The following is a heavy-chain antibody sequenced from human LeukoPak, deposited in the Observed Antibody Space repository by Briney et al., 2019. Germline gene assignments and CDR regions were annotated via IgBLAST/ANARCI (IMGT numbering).Heavy chain of an antibody. CDR3: ARTPRYCSGGSCYKDRAFDI. CDR2: IYTSGST. CDR1: GDSISSGDYY. Sequence: SETLSLTCTVSGDSISSGDYYWSWIRQPAGKGLEWIGRIYTSGSTNYNPSLKSRVTMSVDTSKNQFSLKLSSVTAADTAVYYCARTPRYCSGGSCYKDRAFDIWGQGTMVTVSS. V-gene: IGHV4-61*02. J-gene: IGHJ3*02. D-gene: IGHD2-15*01.